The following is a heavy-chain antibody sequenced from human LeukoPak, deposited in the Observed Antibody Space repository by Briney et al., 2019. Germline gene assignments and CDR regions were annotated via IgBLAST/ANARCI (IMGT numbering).Heavy chain of an antibody. CDR1: GGTFSSYA. D-gene: IGHD6-19*01. CDR2: IIPIFGTA. V-gene: IGHV1-69*05. CDR3: AREQGSGWYKQSAIYFDY. J-gene: IGHJ4*02. Sequence: ASVKVSCKASGGTFSSYAISWVRQAPGQGLEGMGRIIPIFGTANYAQKFQGRVTITTDESTSTAYMELSSLRSEDTAVYYCAREQGSGWYKQSAIYFDYWGQGTLVTVSS.